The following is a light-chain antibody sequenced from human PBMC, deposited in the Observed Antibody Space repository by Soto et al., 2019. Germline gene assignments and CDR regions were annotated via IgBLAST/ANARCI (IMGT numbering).Light chain of an antibody. CDR3: QQYNSYWT. Sequence: DIQMTQSPSTLSASVGDRVTITCRASQSIGSWLAWYQQKPGKAPKLLIYDASSLESGVPSRFSGSGSGTEFTLTISILQPDDVATYYCQQYNSYWTFGQGTKVEIK. J-gene: IGKJ1*01. CDR2: DAS. CDR1: QSIGSW. V-gene: IGKV1-5*01.